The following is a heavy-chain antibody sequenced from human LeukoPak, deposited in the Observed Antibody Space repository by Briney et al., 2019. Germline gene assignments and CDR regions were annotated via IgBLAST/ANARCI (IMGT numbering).Heavy chain of an antibody. J-gene: IGHJ3*02. CDR3: ARDNDSSGYHAFDI. CDR2: ISSSGSTI. CDR1: GFTFSDYY. Sequence: GGSLRLSCAASGFTFSDYYMSWIRQAPGKGLEWVSYISSSGSTIYYADSAKGRFTISRDNAKNSLYLQMNSLRAEDTAVYYCARDNDSSGYHAFDIWGQGTMVTVSS. V-gene: IGHV3-11*04. D-gene: IGHD3-22*01.